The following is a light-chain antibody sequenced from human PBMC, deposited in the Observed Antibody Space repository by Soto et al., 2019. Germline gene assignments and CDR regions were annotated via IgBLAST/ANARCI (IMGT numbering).Light chain of an antibody. V-gene: IGKV3-20*01. CDR3: QQYGSSPFT. CDR2: GAS. J-gene: IGKJ3*01. CDR1: QSVSSGY. Sequence: EIVLTQSPGTLSLSPGERATLSCRASQSVSSGYLAWYQQKPGQAPRLLIYGASSRATGIPDRFSGSGSGTDFTLTISRLEPEDFAVFYCQQYGSSPFTFGPGTKLDIK.